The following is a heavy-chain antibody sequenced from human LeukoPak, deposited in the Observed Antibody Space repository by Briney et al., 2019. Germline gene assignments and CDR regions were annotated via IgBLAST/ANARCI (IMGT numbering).Heavy chain of an antibody. Sequence: PGGSLRLSCAASGFTFSSYSMNWVRQAPGKGLEWVSSISGSTSYIYYADSVKGRFTISRDNAKNSLYLQMNSLRDEDTAVYYCARDSSEGGDGMDVWGQGTTVTVSS. D-gene: IGHD6-19*01. CDR3: ARDSSEGGDGMDV. V-gene: IGHV3-21*01. CDR2: ISGSTSYI. J-gene: IGHJ6*02. CDR1: GFTFSSYS.